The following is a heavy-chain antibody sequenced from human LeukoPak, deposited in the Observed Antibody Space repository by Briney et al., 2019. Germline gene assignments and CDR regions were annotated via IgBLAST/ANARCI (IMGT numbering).Heavy chain of an antibody. CDR1: GFTFSTHR. D-gene: IGHD3-3*01. Sequence: GGSLRLSCVASGFTFSTHRMTWVRQAPGKGLEWVSSISGTSSSIYYADSVKGRFTISRDNSKNTLYLQMNSLRAEDTAVYYCARAQYYDFWSGSVFDYWGQGTLVTVSS. CDR2: ISGTSSSI. J-gene: IGHJ4*02. CDR3: ARAQYYDFWSGSVFDY. V-gene: IGHV3-21*01.